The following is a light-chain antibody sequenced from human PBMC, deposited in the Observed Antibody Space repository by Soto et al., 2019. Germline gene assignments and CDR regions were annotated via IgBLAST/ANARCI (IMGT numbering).Light chain of an antibody. J-gene: IGLJ3*02. CDR3: AAWDASLNGVV. V-gene: IGLV1-44*01. Sequence: QSVLTQPPSASGTPGQGVTIPCSGSSSNIGSNTVNGYQQIPGTAPKLLIYRNNQRPSGVPDRFSGSKSGTSASLAISGLQSEDEADYYCAAWDASLNGVVFCGGTKLTVL. CDR2: RNN. CDR1: SSNIGSNT.